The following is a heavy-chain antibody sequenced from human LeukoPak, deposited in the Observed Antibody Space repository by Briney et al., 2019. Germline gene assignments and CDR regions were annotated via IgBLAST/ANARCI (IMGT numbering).Heavy chain of an antibody. J-gene: IGHJ6*02. V-gene: IGHV4-59*12. CDR2: IYYSGST. CDR1: GGSISSYY. D-gene: IGHD2-2*01. Sequence: SETLSLTCTVSGGSISSYYWSWIRQPPGKGLEWIGYIYYSGSTNYNPSLKSRVTMSVDTSKNQFSLKLSSVTAADTAVYYCARGRIVVVPAARYYYGMDVWGQGTTVTVSS. CDR3: ARGRIVVVPAARYYYGMDV.